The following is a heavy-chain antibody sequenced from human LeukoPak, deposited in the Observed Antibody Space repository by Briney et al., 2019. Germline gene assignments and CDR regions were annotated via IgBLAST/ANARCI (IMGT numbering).Heavy chain of an antibody. Sequence: SGTLSLTCAVSGGSISSNDWWTWVRQSPGKGLEWIGEVHNDGSTKYNPSLKSRLTISVDKSKNQFSLKLTSVTAADTAVYYCVAITYYYDGSGSPIDSWGQGTLVTVSS. CDR3: VAITYYYDGSGSPIDS. CDR2: VHNDGST. V-gene: IGHV4-4*02. D-gene: IGHD3-22*01. CDR1: GGSISSNDW. J-gene: IGHJ4*02.